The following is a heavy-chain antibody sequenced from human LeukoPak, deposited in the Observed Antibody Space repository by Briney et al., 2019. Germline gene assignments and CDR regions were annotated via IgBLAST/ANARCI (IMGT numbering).Heavy chain of an antibody. Sequence: SGPTLVKPSDTLSLTGTVSGGSISPYYWSWIRQPPGKGLEWIGYIYHTGGTYYNPSLKSRVTISVDTSKNQFSLKLTSVTAADTAVYYCARAYFYGSGTFDIWGQGTMVTVSS. V-gene: IGHV4-59*01. J-gene: IGHJ3*02. CDR3: ARAYFYGSGTFDI. CDR1: GGSISPYY. CDR2: IYHTGGT. D-gene: IGHD3-10*01.